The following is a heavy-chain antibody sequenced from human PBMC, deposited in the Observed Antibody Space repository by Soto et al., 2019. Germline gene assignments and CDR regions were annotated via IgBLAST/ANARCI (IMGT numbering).Heavy chain of an antibody. J-gene: IGHJ4*02. CDR2: ISYDGSNK. D-gene: IGHD1-26*01. V-gene: IGHV3-30-3*01. CDR3: AREGVGATSINFDY. Sequence: QVQLVESGGGVVQPGRSLRLSCAASGFTFSRYAMHWVRQAPGKGMEWVAVISYDGSNKYYADSVKGRFTMSRDNSKNALYLQMNSLRAEDTAVYYCAREGVGATSINFDYWGQGTLVTVSS. CDR1: GFTFSRYA.